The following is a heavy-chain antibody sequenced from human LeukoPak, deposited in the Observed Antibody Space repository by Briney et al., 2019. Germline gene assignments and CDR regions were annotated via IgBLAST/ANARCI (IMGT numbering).Heavy chain of an antibody. CDR3: ARLAHPGYSGSSPPRMVYYFDY. CDR1: GGSFSGYY. J-gene: IGHJ4*02. Sequence: PSETLSLTCAVYGGSFSGYYWSWIRQPPGKGLEWIGEVNHSGSTNYNPSLKSRVTISVDTSKNQFSLKLSSVTAADTAVYYCARLAHPGYSGSSPPRMVYYFDYWGQGTLVTVSS. D-gene: IGHD1-26*01. V-gene: IGHV4-34*01. CDR2: VNHSGST.